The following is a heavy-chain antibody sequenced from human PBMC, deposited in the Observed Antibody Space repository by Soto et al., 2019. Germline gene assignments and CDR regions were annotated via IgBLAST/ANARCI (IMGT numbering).Heavy chain of an antibody. D-gene: IGHD3-10*01. V-gene: IGHV1-69*06. CDR2: IIPIFGTA. CDR1: GGTFSSYA. CDR3: ARVRLLWFGELSLRGRYYYGMDV. Sequence: SVKVSCKASGGTFSSYAISWVRQAPGQGLEWMGGIIPIFGTANYAQKFQGRVTITADKSTSTAYMELSSLRSEDTAVYYCARVRLLWFGELSLRGRYYYGMDVWGQGTTVTVSS. J-gene: IGHJ6*02.